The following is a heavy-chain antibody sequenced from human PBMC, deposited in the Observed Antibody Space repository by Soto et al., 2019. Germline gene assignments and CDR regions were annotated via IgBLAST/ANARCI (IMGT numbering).Heavy chain of an antibody. Sequence: SAGSLIHSSKTAGFPFSSYWMSWVRQAPGKGLEWVANIKQDGSERYHVDSVKGRFTISRDNAKNSLYLQMNSLRAEDTAVYYCARDQRGGSSMD. CDR2: IKQDGSER. CDR1: GFPFSSYW. CDR3: ARDQRGGSSMD. J-gene: IGHJ6*03. V-gene: IGHV3-7*01. D-gene: IGHD3-9*01.